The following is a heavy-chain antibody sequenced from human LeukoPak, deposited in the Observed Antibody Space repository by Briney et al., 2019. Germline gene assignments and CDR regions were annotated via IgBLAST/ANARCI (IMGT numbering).Heavy chain of an antibody. D-gene: IGHD6-19*01. Sequence: PGGALLHAFASPGFTLSKHWRVSVPQAPGKVLEIVPRINTDGTVTTYADSVKGRFTVSRDNADNTMFLQMNSVRDEDTAVYYCATKQWLAPPPDSWGEGTPVTVSS. V-gene: IGHV3-74*01. CDR2: INTDGTVT. CDR1: GFTLSKHW. CDR3: ATKQWLAPPPDS. J-gene: IGHJ4*02.